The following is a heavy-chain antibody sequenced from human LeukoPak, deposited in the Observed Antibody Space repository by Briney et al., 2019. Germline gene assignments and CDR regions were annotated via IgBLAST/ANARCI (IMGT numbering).Heavy chain of an antibody. CDR3: ARDLDTSGYTFDY. J-gene: IGHJ4*02. Sequence: GGSLRLSCAASGFTFSTYSMKWVRQAPGNGLEWISYISGSSRVIYYADSVKGRFTISRDNAKNSLYLQMNSLRDEDTAVYYCARDLDTSGYTFDYWGQGTLVTVSS. D-gene: IGHD3-22*01. CDR1: GFTFSTYS. CDR2: ISGSSRVI. V-gene: IGHV3-48*02.